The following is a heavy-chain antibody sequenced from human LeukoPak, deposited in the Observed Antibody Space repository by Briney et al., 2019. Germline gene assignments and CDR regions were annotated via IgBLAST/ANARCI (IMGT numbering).Heavy chain of an antibody. CDR1: GFTFSSYG. Sequence: GGSLRLSCAASGFTFSSYGMHWVRQAPGKGLEGVALIWYDGSNKYYADSVKGRLTISRDNSKNTLYLQMNSLRAEDTAVYYCAKDQGSSSLYATICDYGGQGTLVPVSS. CDR2: IWYDGSNK. CDR3: AKDQGSSSLYATICDY. J-gene: IGHJ4*02. V-gene: IGHV3-33*06. D-gene: IGHD6-13*01.